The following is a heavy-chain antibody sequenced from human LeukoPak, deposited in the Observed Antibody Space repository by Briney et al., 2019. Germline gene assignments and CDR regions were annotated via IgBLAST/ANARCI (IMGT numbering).Heavy chain of an antibody. J-gene: IGHJ3*02. CDR1: GFTFSSYA. D-gene: IGHD6-19*01. CDR2: ISGSGYDT. CDR3: AKSRSVADAFDI. V-gene: IGHV3-23*01. Sequence: PGGSLRLSCAASGFTFSSYAMSWVPQAPGKGLEWVSAISGSGYDTYHADSVKGRFTISRDSSKNTLYLQMNGLRAEDTAVYHCAKSRSVADAFDIWGHGTMVTVSS.